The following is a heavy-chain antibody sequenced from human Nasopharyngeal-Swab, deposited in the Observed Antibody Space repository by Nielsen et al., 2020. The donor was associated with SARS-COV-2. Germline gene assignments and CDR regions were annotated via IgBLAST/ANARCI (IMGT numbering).Heavy chain of an antibody. CDR2: IYYSGST. CDR1: GGSISSYY. CDR3: ARGDYYYGMDV. V-gene: IGHV4-59*01. Sequence: LETLSLTCTVSGGSISSYYWSWIRQPPGKGLEWIGYIYYSGSTNYNPSLKSRVTISVDTSKNQFSLKLSSVTAADTAVYYCARGDYYYGMDVWGQGTTVTVSS. J-gene: IGHJ6*02.